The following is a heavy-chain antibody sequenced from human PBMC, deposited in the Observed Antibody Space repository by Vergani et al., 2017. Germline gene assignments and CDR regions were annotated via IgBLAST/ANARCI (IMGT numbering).Heavy chain of an antibody. CDR3: ARHTTYTDS. J-gene: IGHJ4*02. CDR2: IYPADSDT. D-gene: IGHD1-1*01. CDR1: EYSFGNYW. Sequence: EVELVQSGPEMRKPGASLKISCKGSEYSFGNYWIGWVRQMPGKGLEWMGIIYPADSDTRYSPSFQGQVTISTDKSISTAFLQWDSLKASDTALSYCARHTTYTDSWGQGTLVTVSS. V-gene: IGHV5-51*01.